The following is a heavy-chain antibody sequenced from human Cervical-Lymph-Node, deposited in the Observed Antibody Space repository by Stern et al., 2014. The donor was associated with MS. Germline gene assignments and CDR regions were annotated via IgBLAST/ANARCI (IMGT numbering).Heavy chain of an antibody. D-gene: IGHD2-2*02. Sequence: QVQLQESGPGLVKPSQTLSLTCTVSGGSISSAGYYWNWIRQHPGKGLEWIGYIYHSGSTHYNPSLTSRVTMSVDTSKNQFSLKLSSVTAADTAVYFCARSRPAAILSFGEWGQGTLVTVSS. CDR1: GGSISSAGYY. CDR2: IYHSGST. J-gene: IGHJ4*02. V-gene: IGHV4-31*03. CDR3: ARSRPAAILSFGE.